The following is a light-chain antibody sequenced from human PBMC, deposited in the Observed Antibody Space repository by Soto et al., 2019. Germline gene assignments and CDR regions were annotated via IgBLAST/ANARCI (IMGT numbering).Light chain of an antibody. CDR2: AAS. CDR3: QQSYSTPHT. Sequence: DIQMTQSPSSLSASIGDRVTITCRASQSINTYLNWYQQHPGKAPKLLLYAASSLQSGVPSRFSGSGSGTDFTLTISTLQPEDFATYYCQQSYSTPHTFGQGTKVDIK. CDR1: QSINTY. V-gene: IGKV1-39*01. J-gene: IGKJ2*01.